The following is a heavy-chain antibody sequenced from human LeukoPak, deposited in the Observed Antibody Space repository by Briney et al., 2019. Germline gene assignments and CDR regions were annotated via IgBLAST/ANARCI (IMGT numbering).Heavy chain of an antibody. D-gene: IGHD3-22*01. CDR2: ISYDGSNK. CDR3: ARGGSYYYDSSGYYTVDY. V-gene: IGHV3-30*19. Sequence: GGSLRLSCAASGFTFSSYGMHWVRQAPGKGLEWVAVISYDGSNKYYADSVKGRFTISRDNSKNTLYLQMNSLRAEDTAVYYCARGGSYYYDSSGYYTVDYWGQGTLVTVSS. CDR1: GFTFSSYG. J-gene: IGHJ4*02.